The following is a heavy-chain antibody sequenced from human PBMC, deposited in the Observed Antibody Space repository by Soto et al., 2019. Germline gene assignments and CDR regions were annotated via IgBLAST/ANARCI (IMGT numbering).Heavy chain of an antibody. CDR3: ARGGTAHYDFWSDPSGYWIAS. CDR1: GYTFTNYD. J-gene: IGHJ5*01. D-gene: IGHD3-3*01. Sequence: QVQLLQSGAEVKRPGASVKVSCRASGYTFTNYDVSWVRQAAGQGLEWMGWLSPATGKTKPTYLPQFRDRVSMTWDTSVATAYLEVLDLTSDDTAVYYCARGGTAHYDFWSDPSGYWIASWGQGTLVTVSS. V-gene: IGHV1-8*01. CDR2: LSPATGKTKP.